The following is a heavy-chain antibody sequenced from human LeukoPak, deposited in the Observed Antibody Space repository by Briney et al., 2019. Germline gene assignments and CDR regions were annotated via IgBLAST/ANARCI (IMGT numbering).Heavy chain of an antibody. V-gene: IGHV3-53*01. Sequence: GGSLRLSCAASGFTVSSNYMSWVRQAPGKGLEWVSVIYSGGSTYYADSVKGRFTISRDSSKNTLYLQMNSLRAEDTAVYYCASGLGYCSSTSCYGYNSGAFDIWGQGTMVTVSS. CDR2: IYSGGST. D-gene: IGHD2-2*01. CDR1: GFTVSSNY. J-gene: IGHJ3*02. CDR3: ASGLGYCSSTSCYGYNSGAFDI.